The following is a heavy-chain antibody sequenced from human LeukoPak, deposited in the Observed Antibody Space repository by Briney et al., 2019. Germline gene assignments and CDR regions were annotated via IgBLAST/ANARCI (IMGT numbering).Heavy chain of an antibody. CDR1: GYTFSSHS. Sequence: GGSLRLSCAASGYTFSSHSMHWVRQAPGRGLEWVADISKDGDNKYYADSVKSRFTISRDNSKNMLYLQMNSLRVEDTAVYYCARDQWGVATITGMDVWGQGTTVTVSS. D-gene: IGHD5-12*01. CDR3: ARDQWGVATITGMDV. V-gene: IGHV3-30*03. CDR2: ISKDGDNK. J-gene: IGHJ6*02.